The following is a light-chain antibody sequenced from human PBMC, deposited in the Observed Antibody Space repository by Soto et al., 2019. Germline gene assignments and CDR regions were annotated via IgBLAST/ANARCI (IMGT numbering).Light chain of an antibody. CDR3: ISHAGSNNLV. CDR1: SSDVGGYNY. V-gene: IGLV2-8*01. CDR2: EVT. Sequence: QSVLTQPPSASGSPGQSVTISCSGTSSDVGGYNYVSWYQEHPGKAPKLMIYEVTKRPSGVPDRFSGSKSGNTASLTVSGLQAEDEADYYCISHAGSNNLVCGVGTKLTVL. J-gene: IGLJ3*02.